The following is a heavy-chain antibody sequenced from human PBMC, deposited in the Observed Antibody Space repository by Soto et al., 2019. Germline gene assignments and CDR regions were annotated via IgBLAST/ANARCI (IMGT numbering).Heavy chain of an antibody. D-gene: IGHD5-12*01. CDR1: GGTFSSYA. CDR2: IIPISGTA. V-gene: IGHV1-69*13. J-gene: IGHJ5*02. Sequence: GASVRVSCKASGGTFSSYAISWVRQAPGQGLEWMGGIIPISGTANYAQKFQGRVTITADESTSTAYMELSSLRFEDTAVYYCARVLNAWHPSSWGQGTLVTVSS. CDR3: ARVLNAWHPSS.